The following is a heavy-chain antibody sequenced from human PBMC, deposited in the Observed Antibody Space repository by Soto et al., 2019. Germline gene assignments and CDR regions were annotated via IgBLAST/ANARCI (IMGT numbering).Heavy chain of an antibody. Sequence: GASVKVSCKASGYTFTSYGISWVRQAPGQGLEWMGWISAYNGNTNYAQKLQGRVTMTTDTSTSTAYMELRSLRSDDTAVYYCAREGKVVPAAIIGRPDYYYYYMDVWGKGTTVTVSS. V-gene: IGHV1-18*01. CDR3: AREGKVVPAAIIGRPDYYYYYMDV. CDR1: GYTFTSYG. CDR2: ISAYNGNT. J-gene: IGHJ6*03. D-gene: IGHD2-2*01.